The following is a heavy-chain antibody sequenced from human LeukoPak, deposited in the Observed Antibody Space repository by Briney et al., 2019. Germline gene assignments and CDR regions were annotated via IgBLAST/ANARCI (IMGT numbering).Heavy chain of an antibody. J-gene: IGHJ3*02. V-gene: IGHV3-23*01. CDR2: ISGSGGST. CDR1: GFTFSSYA. CDR3: AKVQYYYDSSGYLLDAFDI. Sequence: GGSLRLSCAASGFTFSSYAMSWVRQAPGKGREWVSAISGSGGSTYYADSVKGRFTISRDNSKNTLYLQMNSLRAEDTAVYYCAKVQYYYDSSGYLLDAFDIWGQGTMVTVSS. D-gene: IGHD3-22*01.